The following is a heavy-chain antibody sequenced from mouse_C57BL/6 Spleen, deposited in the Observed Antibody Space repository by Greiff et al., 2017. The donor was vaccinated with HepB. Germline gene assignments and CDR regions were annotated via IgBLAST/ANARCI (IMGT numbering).Heavy chain of an antibody. J-gene: IGHJ4*01. CDR1: GYSITSGYY. D-gene: IGHD6-5*01. Sequence: DVKLQESGPGLVKPSQSLSLTCSVTGYSITSGYYWNWIRQFPGNKLEWMGYISYDGSNNYNPSLKNRISITRDTSKNQFFLKLNSVTTEDTATYYCAREGPKSFYAMDYWGQGTSVTVSS. CDR3: AREGPKSFYAMDY. V-gene: IGHV3-6*01. CDR2: ISYDGSN.